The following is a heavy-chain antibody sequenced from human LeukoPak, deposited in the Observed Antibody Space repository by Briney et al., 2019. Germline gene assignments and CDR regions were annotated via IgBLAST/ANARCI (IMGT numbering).Heavy chain of an antibody. V-gene: IGHV3-48*04. CDR2: ISSSGTTI. CDR1: GFTFSSYW. J-gene: IGHJ4*02. D-gene: IGHD3-10*01. CDR3: AKYRSRGFDY. Sequence: GGSLRLSCAASGFTFSSYWMSWVRQAPGKGLEWVSYISSSGTTIYYADSVKGRFTISRDNAKNSLYLQMNSLRAEDTAVYYCAKYRSRGFDYWGQGTLVTVSS.